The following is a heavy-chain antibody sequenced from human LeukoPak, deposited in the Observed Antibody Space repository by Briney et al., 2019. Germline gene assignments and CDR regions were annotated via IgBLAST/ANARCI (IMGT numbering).Heavy chain of an antibody. V-gene: IGHV4-34*01. J-gene: IGHJ6*02. CDR1: GGSFSGYY. CDR2: INHSGST. D-gene: IGHD6-19*01. CDR3: AITIVSSGWFVSYYGMDV. Sequence: PSETLSLTCAVYGGSFSGYYWSWIRQPPGKGLEWIGEINHSGSTNYNPSLKSRVTISVDTSKNQFSLKLSSVTAADTAVYYCAITIVSSGWFVSYYGMDVWGQGTTVTVSS.